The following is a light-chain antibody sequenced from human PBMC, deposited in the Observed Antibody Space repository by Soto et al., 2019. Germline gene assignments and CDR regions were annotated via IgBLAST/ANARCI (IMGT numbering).Light chain of an antibody. CDR1: SSDVGGYNF. J-gene: IGLJ1*01. Sequence: QSALTQPASVSGSPGQSITISCTGTSSDVGGYNFVSWYQQHPDKAPKLMIYDVTNRPSGVSNRFSGSKSGYTASLTISGLQAEDEADYYCSSYTSISTYVFGTGTKVTVL. CDR2: DVT. CDR3: SSYTSISTYV. V-gene: IGLV2-14*01.